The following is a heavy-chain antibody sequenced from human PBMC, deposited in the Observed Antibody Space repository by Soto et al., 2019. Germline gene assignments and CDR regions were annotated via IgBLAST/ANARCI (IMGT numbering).Heavy chain of an antibody. CDR2: IWYDGSNK. CDR1: VLTLCRYR. Sequence: LRLSCEAPVLTLCRYRLHWVRQAPCKGLEWVAVIWYDGSNKYYADSVKGRFTISRDNSKNTLYLQMNSLRAEDTAVYYCARGPVVWGSWPYFDYWGQGTLVTVSS. V-gene: IGHV3-33*01. CDR3: ARGPVVWGSWPYFDY. J-gene: IGHJ4*02. D-gene: IGHD3-16*01.